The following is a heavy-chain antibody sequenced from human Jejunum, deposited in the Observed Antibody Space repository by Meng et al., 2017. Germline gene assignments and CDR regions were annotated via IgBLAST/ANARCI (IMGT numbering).Heavy chain of an antibody. CDR1: GVSLSSTGVS. CDR3: THRREDPRSAFYYLDY. J-gene: IGHJ4*02. V-gene: IGHV2-5*02. CDR2: IYWDDDK. D-gene: IGHD2-15*01. Sequence: QITLKESGPTLVKPIQTLTLTCSLSGVSLSSTGVSVGWIRQPPGKALEWLALIYWDDDKRYNPSLMSRLTITKDTSMNHVVLTMTNIDPVDTGTYYCTHRREDPRSAFYYLDYWGRGTLVTVSS.